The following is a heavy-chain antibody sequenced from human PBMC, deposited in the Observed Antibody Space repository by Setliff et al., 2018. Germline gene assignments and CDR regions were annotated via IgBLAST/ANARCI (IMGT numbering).Heavy chain of an antibody. V-gene: IGHV3-48*01. CDR1: GFSFSSYT. CDR3: AKVGIFGGGYFDL. D-gene: IGHD3-3*01. CDR2: IGGSSNTI. Sequence: GVLRLSCAASGFSFSSYTMNWVRQAPGKGLEWISSIGGSSNTIFYADSVKGRFTISRDNAKNSPYLQMSSLRAEDTAVYYCAKVGIFGGGYFDLWGLGTLVTVSS. J-gene: IGHJ4*02.